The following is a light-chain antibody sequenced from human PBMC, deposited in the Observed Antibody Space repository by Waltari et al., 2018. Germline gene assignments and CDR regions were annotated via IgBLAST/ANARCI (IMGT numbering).Light chain of an antibody. J-gene: IGKJ1*01. V-gene: IGKV3-20*01. CDR1: QSVSSSY. CDR3: QHYGSSLWT. CDR2: GAS. Sequence: EIVLTQSPGTLSLSPGERATLSCRASQSVSSSYLAWYQQKAGQAPRLLIYGASSRATGIPDRVRGSVSGTDFTLAISRLEPEDFAVYYCQHYGSSLWTFGQGTKVEIK.